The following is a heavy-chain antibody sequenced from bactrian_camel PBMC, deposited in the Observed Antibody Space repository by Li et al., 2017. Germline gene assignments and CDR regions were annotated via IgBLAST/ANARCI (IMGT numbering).Heavy chain of an antibody. J-gene: IGHJ4*01. D-gene: IGHD7*01. V-gene: IGHV3S1*01. CDR3: AADFVNKQLARSYDY. CDR2: IATGSGNT. CDR1: GYTYNRNC. Sequence: HVQLVESGGGSVQVGGSLRLSCAASGYTYNRNCMAWFRQAPGKEREGVARIATGSGNTYYADSVKGRFTISQGIDKKTLYLQMNSLKPEDTAMYYCAADFVNKQLARSYDYWGQGTQVTVS.